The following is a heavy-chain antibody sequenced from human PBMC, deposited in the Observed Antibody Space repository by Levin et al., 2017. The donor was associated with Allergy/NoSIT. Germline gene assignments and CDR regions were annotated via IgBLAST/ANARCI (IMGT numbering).Heavy chain of an antibody. Sequence: TASETLSLTCTVSGASIGSSRYYWGWIRQSPKKGLEWIGSMYYRGPAFYHASLKSRVTISIDTSKNQLSLNLRSVTAADTAVYFCARGDDSTGHFPPCFDFWGQGTLATVSS. V-gene: IGHV4-39*07. CDR3: ARGDDSTGHFPPCFDF. CDR2: MYYRGPA. CDR1: GASIGSSRYY. D-gene: IGHD3-22*01. J-gene: IGHJ4*02.